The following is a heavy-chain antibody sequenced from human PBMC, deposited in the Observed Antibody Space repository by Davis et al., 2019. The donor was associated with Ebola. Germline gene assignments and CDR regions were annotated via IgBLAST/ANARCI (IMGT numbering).Heavy chain of an antibody. CDR3: ARAPSAAADFDY. V-gene: IGHV1-24*01. D-gene: IGHD6-13*01. CDR2: FDPEDGET. CDR1: GYTFTSYD. Sequence: ASVKVSCKASGYTFTSYDINWVRQAPGKGLEWMGGFDPEDGETIYAQKFQGRVTMTEDTSTDTAYMELSSLRSEDTAVYYCARAPSAAADFDYWGQGTLVTVSS. J-gene: IGHJ4*02.